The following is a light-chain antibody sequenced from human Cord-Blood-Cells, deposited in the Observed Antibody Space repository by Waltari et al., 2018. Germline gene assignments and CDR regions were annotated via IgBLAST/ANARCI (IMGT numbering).Light chain of an antibody. CDR2: GAS. CDR1: QSVSSN. J-gene: IGKJ4*02. CDR3: QQYNNWPPLT. V-gene: IGKV3-15*01. Sequence: EIVKTQSPATLSLSPGDRATLSCRASQSVSSNLAWYQQKPGQAPRLLIYGASTRATGIPARFSGSGSGTEFTLTISSLQSEDFAVYYCQQYNNWPPLTFGGGTKVEIK.